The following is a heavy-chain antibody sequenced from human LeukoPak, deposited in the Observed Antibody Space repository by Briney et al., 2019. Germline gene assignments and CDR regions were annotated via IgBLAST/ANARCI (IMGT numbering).Heavy chain of an antibody. J-gene: IGHJ4*02. CDR3: AKSRSDILTGYYGPFDY. D-gene: IGHD3-9*01. Sequence: GRSLRLSCAASGFTFSSYGMHWVRQAPGKGLERVAVISYDGSNKYYADSVKGRFTISRDNSKNTLYLQMNSLRAEDTAVYYCAKSRSDILTGYYGPFDYWGQGTLVTVSS. V-gene: IGHV3-30*18. CDR1: GFTFSSYG. CDR2: ISYDGSNK.